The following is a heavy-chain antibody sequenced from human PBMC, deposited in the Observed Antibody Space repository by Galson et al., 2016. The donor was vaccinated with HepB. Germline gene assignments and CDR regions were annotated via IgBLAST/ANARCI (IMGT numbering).Heavy chain of an antibody. CDR1: ITRSGFY. Sequence: ITRSGFYWGWIRQPPVKGLEWVGSTFYTGTTSYNPSLKSRLTLSVDKSNNHVSLMLTSVTAADTAVYYCARGGSRIEAAGAFEDWGQGSLVTVSS. CDR2: TFYTGTT. CDR3: ARGGSRIEAAGAFED. D-gene: IGHD6-13*01. J-gene: IGHJ4*02. V-gene: IGHV4-39*07.